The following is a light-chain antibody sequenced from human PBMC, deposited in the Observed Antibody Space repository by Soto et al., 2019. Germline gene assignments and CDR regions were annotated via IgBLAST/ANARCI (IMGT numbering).Light chain of an antibody. CDR3: QQYNNWPPLT. J-gene: IGKJ4*01. CDR1: QSVSSN. CDR2: GAS. Sequence: EIVMTQSPATLSVSPGERATLSCRASQSVSSNLAWYQQKPGQAPRLLIYGASTRATGIPARFSGSGSRTEFTLTISSLQSEDFAVYYCQQYNNWPPLTFGGGTKV. V-gene: IGKV3-15*01.